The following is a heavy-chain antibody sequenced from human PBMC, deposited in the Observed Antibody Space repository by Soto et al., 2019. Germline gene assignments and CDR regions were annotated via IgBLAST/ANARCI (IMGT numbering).Heavy chain of an antibody. J-gene: IGHJ6*02. CDR3: ARHGLVAANVKGYSYYYGMDV. CDR2: IYYSGST. Sequence: SETLSLTCTVSGGSISSSSYYWGWIRQPPGKGLEWIGSIYYSGSTYYNPSLKSRVTISVDTSKNQFSLKLRSVTAADTAVYYCARHGLVAANVKGYSYYYGMDVWGQGTTVTVSS. V-gene: IGHV4-39*01. D-gene: IGHD2-15*01. CDR1: GGSISSSSYY.